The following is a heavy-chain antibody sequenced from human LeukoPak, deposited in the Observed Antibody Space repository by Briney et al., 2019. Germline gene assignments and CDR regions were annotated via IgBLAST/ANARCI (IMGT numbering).Heavy chain of an antibody. D-gene: IGHD4-17*01. V-gene: IGHV3-53*01. CDR3: ARANPVYGDFDY. CDR2: IFPDGQT. Sequence: GGSLRLSCALSGLTVNDNYMSWVRQDPGKGLEWVSLIFPDGQTYYADFVQGRFSISRDMSRNILFLDMSSLRAEDTAVFFCARANPVYGDFDYWGQGALVTVSS. J-gene: IGHJ4*02. CDR1: GLTVNDNY.